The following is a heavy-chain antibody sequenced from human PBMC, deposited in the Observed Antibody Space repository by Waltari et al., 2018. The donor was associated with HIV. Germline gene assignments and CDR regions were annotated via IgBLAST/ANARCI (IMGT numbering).Heavy chain of an antibody. D-gene: IGHD3-10*01. V-gene: IGHV3-53*01. J-gene: IGHJ3*02. Sequence: EVQLVESGGGLIQPGGSLRLSCAASGFTVRSNYMSWVRQAPGKGREWVSVIYSGGSTYYADPVKGRFTISRDNSKNTLYLQMNSLRVEDTAVYYCASGEEGEGAFDIWGQGTMVTVSS. CDR3: ASGEEGEGAFDI. CDR1: GFTVRSNY. CDR2: IYSGGST.